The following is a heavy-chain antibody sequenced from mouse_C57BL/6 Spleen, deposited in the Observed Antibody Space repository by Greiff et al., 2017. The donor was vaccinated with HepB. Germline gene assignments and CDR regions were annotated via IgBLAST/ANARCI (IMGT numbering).Heavy chain of an antibody. CDR2: ISDGGSYT. Sequence: EVQLVESGGGLVKPGGSLKLSCAASGFTFSSYAMSWVRQTPEKRLEWVATISDGGSYTYYPDNVKGRFTISRDNAKNNLYLQMSHLKSEDTAMYYCARDSNYVSFDYWGQGTTLTVSS. V-gene: IGHV5-4*01. J-gene: IGHJ2*01. CDR1: GFTFSSYA. CDR3: ARDSNYVSFDY. D-gene: IGHD2-5*01.